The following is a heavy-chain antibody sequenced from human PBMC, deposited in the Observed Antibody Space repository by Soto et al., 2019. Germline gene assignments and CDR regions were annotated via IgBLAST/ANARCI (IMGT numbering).Heavy chain of an antibody. CDR1: GGTFSSYA. V-gene: IGHV1-69*13. Sequence: ASVKVSCKASGGTFSSYAISWVRQAPGQGLEWMGGIIPIFGTANYAQKFQGRVTITADESTSTAYMELSSLRSEDTAVYYCARDKGIQLWLYYYGMDVWGQGTKVTVSS. CDR2: IIPIFGTA. CDR3: ARDKGIQLWLYYYGMDV. D-gene: IGHD5-18*01. J-gene: IGHJ6*02.